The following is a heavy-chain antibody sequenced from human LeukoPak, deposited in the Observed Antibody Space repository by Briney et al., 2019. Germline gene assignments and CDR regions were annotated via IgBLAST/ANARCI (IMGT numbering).Heavy chain of an antibody. V-gene: IGHV3-21*01. Sequence: AGGSLRLSCAASGFTFSSYSMNWVRQAPGKGLEWVSSISSSSSYIYYADSVKGRFTISRDNAKNSLYLQMNSLRAEDTALYYCASSDWYAAFDIWGQGTMVTVSS. CDR2: ISSSSSYI. D-gene: IGHD3-9*01. J-gene: IGHJ3*02. CDR1: GFTFSSYS. CDR3: ASSDWYAAFDI.